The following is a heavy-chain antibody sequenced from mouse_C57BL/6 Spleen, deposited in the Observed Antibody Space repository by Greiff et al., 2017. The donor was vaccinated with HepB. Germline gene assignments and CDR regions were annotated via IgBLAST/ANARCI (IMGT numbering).Heavy chain of an antibody. V-gene: IGHV1-55*01. J-gene: IGHJ4*01. CDR3: ARPGTPLYAMDY. CDR1: GYTFTSYW. D-gene: IGHD4-1*01. CDR2: IYPGSGST. Sequence: QVQLQQPGAELVKPGASVKMSCKASGYTFTSYWITWVKQRPGQGLEWIGDIYPGSGSTNYNEKFKSKATLTADTSSITAYMQLSSLTSEDSAVYYCARPGTPLYAMDYWGQGTSVTVSS.